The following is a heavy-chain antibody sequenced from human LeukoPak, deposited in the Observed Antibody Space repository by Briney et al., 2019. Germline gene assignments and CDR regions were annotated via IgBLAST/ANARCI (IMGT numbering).Heavy chain of an antibody. CDR3: ARDLKITILGVLPWDYFDY. D-gene: IGHD3-3*01. CDR2: ISAYNGNI. V-gene: IGHV1-18*01. CDR1: GGTFSSYA. J-gene: IGHJ4*02. Sequence: ASVKVSCKASGGTFSSYAISWVRQAPGQGLEWVGWISAYNGNIKYAQKFQGRVTMTTDTSTRTAYMELRSLTADDTALYYCARDLKITILGVLPWDYFDYWGQGTLVTVSS.